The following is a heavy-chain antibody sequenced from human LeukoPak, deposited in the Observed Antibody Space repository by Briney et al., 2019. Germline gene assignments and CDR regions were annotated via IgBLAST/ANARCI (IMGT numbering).Heavy chain of an antibody. J-gene: IGHJ4*02. CDR3: ARSDFGSGNYYWSLNY. CDR1: GGSISSSNW. CDR2: IHHSGSA. Sequence: SETLSLTCAVSGGSISSSNWWSWVRQPPGKGLEWIGEIHHSGSANYNPSLKSRVTISIDTSKNQFSLKLSSVTAADTAVYYCARSDFGSGNYYWSLNYWGQGTLVTVSS. V-gene: IGHV4-4*02. D-gene: IGHD3-10*01.